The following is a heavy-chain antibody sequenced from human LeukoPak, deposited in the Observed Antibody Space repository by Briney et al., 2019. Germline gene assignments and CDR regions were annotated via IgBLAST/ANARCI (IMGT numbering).Heavy chain of an antibody. CDR1: GGSISSYY. CDR2: IYYSGST. CDR3: AVHCSSTSCQEDAFDI. D-gene: IGHD2-2*01. J-gene: IGHJ3*02. V-gene: IGHV4-59*12. Sequence: SETLSLTCTVSGGSISSYYWSWIRQPPGKGLEWIGYIYYSGSTNYNPSLKSRVTISVDTSKNQFSLKLSSVTAADTAVYYCAVHCSSTSCQEDAFDIWGQGTMVTVSS.